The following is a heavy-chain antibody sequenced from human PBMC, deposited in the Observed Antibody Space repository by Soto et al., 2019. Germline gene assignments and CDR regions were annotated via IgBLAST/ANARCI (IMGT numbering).Heavy chain of an antibody. Sequence: QVQLVQSGAEVKKPGSSVKVSCKASGGTFSSYAISWVRQAPGQGLEWMGGIIPIFGTANYAQKFQGRVTSTAAEATSTAYLELSSLRSEETAVYYCARPRIAAAGTGYYYGMDVWGQGTTVTVSS. J-gene: IGHJ6*02. CDR2: IIPIFGTA. D-gene: IGHD6-13*01. CDR3: ARPRIAAAGTGYYYGMDV. CDR1: GGTFSSYA. V-gene: IGHV1-69*12.